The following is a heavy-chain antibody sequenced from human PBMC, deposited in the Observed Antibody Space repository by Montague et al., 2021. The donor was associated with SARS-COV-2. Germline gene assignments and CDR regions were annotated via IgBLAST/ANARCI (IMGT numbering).Heavy chain of an antibody. V-gene: IGHV3-23*01. CDR2: ISGSGGST. CDR1: GFTINYYA. J-gene: IGHJ4*02. CDR3: AKSQTNTAMDLFDY. D-gene: IGHD5-18*01. Sequence: SLRLSCAASGFTINYYAMSWVRQAPGKGLEWVSAISGSGGSTYYXDSVKGRFTISRDNSKNTLYLQMNTLRAEDTAVYYCAKSQTNTAMDLFDYWGQGTLVTVSS.